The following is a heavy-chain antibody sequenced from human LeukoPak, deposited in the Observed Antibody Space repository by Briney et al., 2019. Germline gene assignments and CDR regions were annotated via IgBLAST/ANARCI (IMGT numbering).Heavy chain of an antibody. J-gene: IGHJ5*02. CDR1: GFTFGSYA. CDR2: ITNGGITT. Sequence: GGSLRLSCAASGFTFGSYAMSWVRQTPGKSLEWVSIITNGGITTYYADSVRGRFTISRDNSKNMLYLQMDSLRAEDTAVYYCVKLSSGSGSKFGFDPWGQGTLVTVSS. CDR3: VKLSSGSGSKFGFDP. V-gene: IGHV3-23*01. D-gene: IGHD6-19*01.